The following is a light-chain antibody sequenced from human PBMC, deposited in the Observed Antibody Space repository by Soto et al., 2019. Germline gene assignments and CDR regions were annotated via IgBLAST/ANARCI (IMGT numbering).Light chain of an antibody. CDR3: SSYATYSTDVL. J-gene: IGLJ3*02. Sequence: QSALTQPASVSGSPGQSITISCTGTSSNVGGYNYVSWYQQHPGKAPKLIIYDVSYRPSGISNRFSGSKSGNTASLTISGLQAEDEADYYCSSYATYSTDVLFGGGTQLTVL. V-gene: IGLV2-14*03. CDR1: SSNVGGYNY. CDR2: DVS.